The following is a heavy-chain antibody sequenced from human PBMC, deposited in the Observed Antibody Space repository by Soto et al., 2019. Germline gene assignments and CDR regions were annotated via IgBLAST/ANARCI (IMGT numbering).Heavy chain of an antibody. CDR1: GFTFSSYA. J-gene: IGHJ4*02. CDR2: ISHDGSNE. D-gene: IGHD2-2*01. CDR3: ATDYSSTGYGLVY. V-gene: IGHV3-30*04. Sequence: PGGSLRLSCAASGFTFSSYAMHWVRQAPGKGLEWVAVISHDGSNEYYADSVKGRFTISRDNSKNTLYMQMSSLKVEDTAVYYCATDYSSTGYGLVYWGQGALVTVSS.